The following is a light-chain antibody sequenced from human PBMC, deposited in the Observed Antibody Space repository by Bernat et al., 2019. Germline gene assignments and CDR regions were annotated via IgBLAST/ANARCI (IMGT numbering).Light chain of an antibody. J-gene: IGLJ2*01. CDR3: CSFAGSSTLV. V-gene: IGLV2-8*01. CDR2: EVT. CDR1: SSDVGTYNF. Sequence: QSALTQPPSASGSPGQSVTISCTGTSSDVGTYNFVSWYQQHPGKAPKLLIYEVTRRPSGVPDRFSGSKSGNTASLTVSGLQTDDEADYYCCSFAGSSTLVFGGGTKLTVL.